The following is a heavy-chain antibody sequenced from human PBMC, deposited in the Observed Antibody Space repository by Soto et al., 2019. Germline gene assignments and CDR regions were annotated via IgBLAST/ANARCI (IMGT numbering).Heavy chain of an antibody. V-gene: IGHV4-59*01. Sequence: SETLSLTCIVSGVSMNNYYWSWIRPPPGKGLEWIGYIYYSGSTNYNPSLKSRVTISVDTSKNQFSLKLSSVTAADTAVYYCARDRLDYYDSSGYYSFGMDVWGQGTTVTVSS. D-gene: IGHD3-22*01. J-gene: IGHJ6*02. CDR2: IYYSGST. CDR3: ARDRLDYYDSSGYYSFGMDV. CDR1: GVSMNNYY.